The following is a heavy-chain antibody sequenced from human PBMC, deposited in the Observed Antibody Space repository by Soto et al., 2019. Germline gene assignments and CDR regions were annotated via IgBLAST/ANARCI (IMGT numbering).Heavy chain of an antibody. J-gene: IGHJ4*02. D-gene: IGHD3-22*01. V-gene: IGHV3-74*01. CDR1: GFTFSSYW. CDR3: ARPLYDGSGTPFDH. Sequence: EVQLVESGGGLVQPGGSLRVSCAASGFTFSSYWMHWVRQVPGKGLVWVSRISGDGSSTSYADAVRGRFTISRDNAKNTLYLQMNSLRAEDTALYYCARPLYDGSGTPFDHWGQGALVTVSA. CDR2: ISGDGSST.